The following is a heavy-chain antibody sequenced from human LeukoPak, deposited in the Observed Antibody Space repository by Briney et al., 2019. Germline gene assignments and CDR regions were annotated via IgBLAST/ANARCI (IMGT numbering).Heavy chain of an antibody. Sequence: SQTLSLTCTVSGGSISTYYWSWIRQPPGNGVEWIGYIYYSGSTKYNPSLKSRVTMSVDTSKNQFSLKLSSVTAADTAVYYCASSTSGWHDYWGQGTLVTVSS. CDR2: IYYSGST. CDR3: ASSTSGWHDY. V-gene: IGHV4-59*01. D-gene: IGHD6-19*01. CDR1: GGSISTYY. J-gene: IGHJ4*02.